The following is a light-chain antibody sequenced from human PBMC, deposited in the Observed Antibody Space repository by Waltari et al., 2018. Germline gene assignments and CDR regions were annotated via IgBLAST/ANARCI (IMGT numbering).Light chain of an antibody. Sequence: DIQVTQSPSSLSASVGDRVTITCRASQSINRFLNWYQQKPGKAPKLLIYSASILPSGVPSRFGGSGSGTDFTLTISSLEPEDFATYFCQQTDTSPSTFGQGTKLDFK. CDR3: QQTDTSPST. CDR1: QSINRF. V-gene: IGKV1-39*01. CDR2: SAS. J-gene: IGKJ2*01.